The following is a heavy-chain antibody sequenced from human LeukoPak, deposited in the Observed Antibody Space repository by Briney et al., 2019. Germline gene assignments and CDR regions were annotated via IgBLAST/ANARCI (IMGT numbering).Heavy chain of an antibody. D-gene: IGHD6-6*01. CDR2: IVCGDSDT. V-gene: IGHV5-51*01. CDR3: GSRLSLARYFDL. Sequence: GESLKISCKASGNSFTSYWIAWVRQMPGKGLEWMGIIVCGDSDTRYSPSFQGQATISADKYIRVAYLQWSSLKATDTPMHYRGSRLSLARYFDLWGQGALVTV. CDR1: GNSFTSYW. J-gene: IGHJ4*02.